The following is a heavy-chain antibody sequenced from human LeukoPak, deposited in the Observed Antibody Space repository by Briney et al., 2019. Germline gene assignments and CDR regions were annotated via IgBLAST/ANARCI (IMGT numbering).Heavy chain of an antibody. CDR3: ATFTMIIVANTFDF. CDR2: IYTSGNT. D-gene: IGHD3-22*01. CDR1: GFTVSSNY. Sequence: GSLRLSCVASGFTVSSNYMSWIRQAPGKGLEWVSIIYTSGNTYYSDSVKGRFTISRDNSKNTVYLQMDNLRAEDTAVYYCATFTMIIVANTFDFWGQGTSVAVS. J-gene: IGHJ3*01. V-gene: IGHV3-53*01.